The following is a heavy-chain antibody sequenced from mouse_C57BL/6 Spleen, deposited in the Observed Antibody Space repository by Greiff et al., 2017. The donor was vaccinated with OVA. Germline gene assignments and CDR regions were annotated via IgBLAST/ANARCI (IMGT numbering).Heavy chain of an antibody. CDR1: GYTFTSYW. Sequence: QVQLQQPGAELVKPGASVKLSCKASGYTFTSYWMHWVKQRTGQGLEWIGEIYPRSGNTYYNEKFKGKATLTADKSSSTAYMELRSLTSEDSAVYFCARSTGNYVFDYWGQGTTLTVSS. J-gene: IGHJ2*01. CDR3: ARSTGNYVFDY. CDR2: IYPRSGNT. D-gene: IGHD2-1*01. V-gene: IGHV1-81*01.